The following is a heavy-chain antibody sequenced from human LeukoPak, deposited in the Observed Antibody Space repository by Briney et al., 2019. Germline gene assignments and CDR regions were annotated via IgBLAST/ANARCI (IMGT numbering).Heavy chain of an antibody. CDR3: AREGQGDIVVVPAARGYFDY. CDR1: GFTSSTYS. CDR2: ISPDSNYK. D-gene: IGHD2-2*01. Sequence: GGSLRLSCAASGFTSSTYSMNWLRLAPGKGLEWVSSISPDSNYKYYVDSVKGRFTISRDNAKSSLYLQMNSLRAEDTAVYYCAREGQGDIVVVPAARGYFDYWGQGTLVTVSS. V-gene: IGHV3-21*01. J-gene: IGHJ4*02.